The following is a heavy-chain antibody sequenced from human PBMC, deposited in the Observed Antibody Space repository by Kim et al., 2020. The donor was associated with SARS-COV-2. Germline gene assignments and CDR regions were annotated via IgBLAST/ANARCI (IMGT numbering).Heavy chain of an antibody. D-gene: IGHD1-26*01. V-gene: IGHV3-74*01. CDR1: GFIFSSYW. CDR3: ASRRYTGTYYYFDY. CDR2: INSDGGTT. J-gene: IGHJ4*02. Sequence: GGSLRLSCAASGFIFSSYWMHWVRQAPGKWLVWVSRINSDGGTTSYADSVKGRFTISRDNAKSTLYLQMNSLRAEDTAVYYCASRRYTGTYYYFDYWGQGTLVTVSS.